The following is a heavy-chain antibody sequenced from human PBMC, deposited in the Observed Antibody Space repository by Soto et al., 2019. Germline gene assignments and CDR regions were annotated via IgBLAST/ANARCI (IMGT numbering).Heavy chain of an antibody. J-gene: IGHJ5*02. CDR3: ARGQRFSDWFDP. V-gene: IGHV4-4*07. D-gene: IGHD3-3*01. Sequence: PSETLSLTCTVTGGTVSGYYWTWIRQSAGGGLEWIGRIYSSGSTNYNPSRKSRVTISLDTSMHHFSLRLSSVTAADTAVYYCARGQRFSDWFDPWGQGTLVTVSS. CDR2: IYSSGST. CDR1: GGTVSGYY.